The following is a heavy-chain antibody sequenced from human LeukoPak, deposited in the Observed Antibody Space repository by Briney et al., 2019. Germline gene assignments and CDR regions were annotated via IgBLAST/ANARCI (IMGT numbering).Heavy chain of an antibody. J-gene: IGHJ3*02. CDR3: ARETIMYSSAPDAFDI. CDR2: ISAYNDNT. CDR1: GYTFTSYG. V-gene: IGHV1-18*01. D-gene: IGHD5-12*01. Sequence: GASVKVSCKASGYTFTSYGISWVRQAPGQGLEWMGWISAYNDNTNYAQKLQGRVTMTTDTSTSTAYMELRSLRSDDTAVYYCARETIMYSSAPDAFDIWGQGTMVTVSS.